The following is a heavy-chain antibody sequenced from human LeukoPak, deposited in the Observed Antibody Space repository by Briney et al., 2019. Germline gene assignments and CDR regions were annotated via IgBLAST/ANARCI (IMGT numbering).Heavy chain of an antibody. V-gene: IGHV4-38-2*02. CDR2: IYHSGST. D-gene: IGHD3-22*01. CDR1: VYSISSGYY. J-gene: IGHJ3*02. Sequence: SQTLSLTRTVSVYSISSGYYWGWTRQPPRKGLEWIGNIYHSGSTYYNPSPKSRATKQVDTPKNQFPLKLSSVPAADRAVYHCARGGIDYYDKFAFDIWGQGTMVTVSS. CDR3: ARGGIDYYDKFAFDI.